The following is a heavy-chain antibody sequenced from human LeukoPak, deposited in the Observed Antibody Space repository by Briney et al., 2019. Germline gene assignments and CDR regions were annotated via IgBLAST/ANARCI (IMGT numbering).Heavy chain of an antibody. CDR3: ARDTMVRGGPGF. CDR2: FDPEDGET. Sequence: GASVKVSCKVSGYTLTELSMHWVRQAPGKGLEWMGGFDPEDGETIYAQKFQGRVTMTRDTSTSTVYMELSSLRSEDTAVYYCARDTMVRGGPGFWGQGTLVTVSS. J-gene: IGHJ4*02. V-gene: IGHV1-24*01. D-gene: IGHD3-10*01. CDR1: GYTLTELS.